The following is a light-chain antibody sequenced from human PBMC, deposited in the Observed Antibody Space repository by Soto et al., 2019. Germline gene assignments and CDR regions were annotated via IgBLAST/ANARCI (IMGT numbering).Light chain of an antibody. V-gene: IGKV3D-20*02. CDR2: DAS. CDR1: QSVSSSY. Sequence: EIVLTQSPGTLSLSPGERATLSCRASQSVSSSYLAWYQQKPGQAPRLLIYDASARATGIPDRFSGSGFGTEFTLTITSLQSEDFAVYYCQQRGNWPLITFGQGTRLEIK. J-gene: IGKJ5*01. CDR3: QQRGNWPLIT.